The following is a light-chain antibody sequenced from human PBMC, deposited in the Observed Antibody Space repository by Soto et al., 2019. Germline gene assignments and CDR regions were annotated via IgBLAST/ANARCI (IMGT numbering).Light chain of an antibody. CDR3: QQYNSFSWT. J-gene: IGKJ1*01. Sequence: DIQMTQSPSTLSASVGDRVPITCRASQRIISSLAWYQQSPGQAPQLLIYDASSLESGVPSRFSGSGSGTEFTLTIRSLQPDDFATSYCQQYNSFSWTFGQGTKVEIK. CDR2: DAS. V-gene: IGKV1-5*01. CDR1: QRIISS.